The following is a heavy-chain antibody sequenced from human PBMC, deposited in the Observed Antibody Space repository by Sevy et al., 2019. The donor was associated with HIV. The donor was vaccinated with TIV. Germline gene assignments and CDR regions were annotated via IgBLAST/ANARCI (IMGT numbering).Heavy chain of an antibody. CDR2: IYYSGST. D-gene: IGHD3-22*01. Sequence: SETLSLTCTVSGGSISSYYWSWIRQPPGKGLEWIGYIYYSGSTNYNPSLKSRVTISVDTSKIQFSLKLSSVTAADTAVYYCARQVYYYDSSGYYFPFDYWGQGTLVTVSS. CDR3: ARQVYYYDSSGYYFPFDY. J-gene: IGHJ4*02. CDR1: GGSISSYY. V-gene: IGHV4-59*08.